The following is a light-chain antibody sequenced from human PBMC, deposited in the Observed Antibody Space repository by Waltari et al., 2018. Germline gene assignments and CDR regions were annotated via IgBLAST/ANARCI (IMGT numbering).Light chain of an antibody. CDR2: EFT. J-gene: IGLJ3*02. Sequence: QSAPTQPASVSGSPGQSITISCPGTSSAIWSYDLVSWYQQHPGKAPQLMIYEFTKRPSGVSTRFSGSKSGNTASLTISGLQADDEADYYCYSYANGRVFGGGTKLTVL. CDR3: YSYANGRV. V-gene: IGLV2-23*02. CDR1: SSAIWSYDL.